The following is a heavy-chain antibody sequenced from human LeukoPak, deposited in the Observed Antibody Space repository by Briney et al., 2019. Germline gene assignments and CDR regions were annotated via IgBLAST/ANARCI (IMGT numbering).Heavy chain of an antibody. D-gene: IGHD3-10*01. Sequence: GGSLRLSCAASGFTFSSYAIHWVRQAPGKGLEWVAVISYDGSNKYYADSVKGRFTISRDNSKNTLYLQMNSLRAEDTAVYYCARDRLYGSGSYCFDYWGQGTLVTVSS. V-gene: IGHV3-30-3*01. CDR2: ISYDGSNK. CDR3: ARDRLYGSGSYCFDY. J-gene: IGHJ4*02. CDR1: GFTFSSYA.